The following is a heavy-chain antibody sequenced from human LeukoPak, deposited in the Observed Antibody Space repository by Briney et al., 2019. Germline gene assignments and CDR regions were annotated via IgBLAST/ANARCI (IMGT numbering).Heavy chain of an antibody. CDR2: ISGSGGST. Sequence: PGGSLRLSCEASGFTFSSYAMSWVRQAPGKGLEWVSAISGSGGSTYYADSVKGRFTISRDNSRDTLYLQMNSLRAEDTAVYYCAKGYYDYVWGSYYFDYWGQGTLVTVSS. J-gene: IGHJ4*02. CDR1: GFTFSSYA. CDR3: AKGYYDYVWGSYYFDY. D-gene: IGHD3-16*01. V-gene: IGHV3-23*01.